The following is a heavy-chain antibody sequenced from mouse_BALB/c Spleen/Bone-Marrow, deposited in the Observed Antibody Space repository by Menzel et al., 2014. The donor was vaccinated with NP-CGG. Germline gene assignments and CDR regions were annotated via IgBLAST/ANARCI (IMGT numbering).Heavy chain of an antibody. CDR3: AREWTARAPSY. D-gene: IGHD3-2*01. J-gene: IGHJ2*01. V-gene: IGHV1-54*01. CDR1: GYAFTSYL. Sequence: QVQLKQSGAELVRPGTSVKVSCKASGYAFTSYLIEWIKQRPGQGLEWIGVVNPESGGANYNEKFKGKATLTADKSSSTAYMQISSLTSDDSAVYFCAREWTARAPSYWGQGTALTVSS. CDR2: VNPESGGA.